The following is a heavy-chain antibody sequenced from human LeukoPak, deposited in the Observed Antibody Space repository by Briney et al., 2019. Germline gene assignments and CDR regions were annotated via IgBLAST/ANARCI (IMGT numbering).Heavy chain of an antibody. CDR2: IYYSGST. Sequence: SETLSLTCTVSGGSISSYYWSWIRQPPGKGLEWIGYIYYSGSTNYNPSLKSRVTISVDTSKNQFSLKLSSVTAADTAVYYCARGPHGDSSGYYDYWGQGTLVTVSS. V-gene: IGHV4-59*01. D-gene: IGHD3-22*01. CDR1: GGSISSYY. CDR3: ARGPHGDSSGYYDY. J-gene: IGHJ4*02.